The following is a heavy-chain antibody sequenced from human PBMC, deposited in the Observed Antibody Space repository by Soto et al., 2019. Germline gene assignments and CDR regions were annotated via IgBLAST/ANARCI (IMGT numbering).Heavy chain of an antibody. J-gene: IGHJ4*02. Sequence: GGSLRLSCAASGFTFSDYYMSWIRQAPGEGLEWVSYISSSSSYTNYADSVKGRFTISRDNAKNSLYLQMNSLRAEDTAVYYCAREAKGGIAVAGPFDYWGQGTLVTVSS. CDR2: ISSSSSYT. D-gene: IGHD6-19*01. CDR3: AREAKGGIAVAGPFDY. CDR1: GFTFSDYY. V-gene: IGHV3-11*06.